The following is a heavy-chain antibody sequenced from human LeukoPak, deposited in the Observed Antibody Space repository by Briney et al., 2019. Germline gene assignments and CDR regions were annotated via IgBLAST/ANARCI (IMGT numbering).Heavy chain of an antibody. Sequence: EALKISCKGSGYSFTSYWIGWVRQMPGKGLEWMGIIYPGDSDTRYSPSFQGQVTISADKSISTAYLQWSSLKASDTAMYYCARQRGYCSSTSCHSGYMDVWGKGTTVTVSS. D-gene: IGHD2-2*01. CDR2: IYPGDSDT. V-gene: IGHV5-51*01. J-gene: IGHJ6*03. CDR3: ARQRGYCSSTSCHSGYMDV. CDR1: GYSFTSYW.